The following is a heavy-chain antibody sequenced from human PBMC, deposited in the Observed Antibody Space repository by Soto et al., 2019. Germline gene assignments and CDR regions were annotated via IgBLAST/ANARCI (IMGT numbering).Heavy chain of an antibody. J-gene: IGHJ5*01. V-gene: IGHV1-3*01. D-gene: IGHD3-10*01. CDR2: INAGNSDT. CDR1: GYTFTNYA. CDR3: ARGRWVRGPGKYYLDS. Sequence: QVQFVQSGAEVRKPGASVTVSCKASGYTFTNYAVYWVRQAPGQRLEWLGWINAGNSDTKYSQNFQGRVTLTRDISASTIYMELGSLTSEDTAVYYCARGRWVRGPGKYYLDSWGQGSLVTVSS.